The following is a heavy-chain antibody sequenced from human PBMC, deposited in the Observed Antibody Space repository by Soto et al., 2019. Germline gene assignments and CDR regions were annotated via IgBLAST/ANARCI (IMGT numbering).Heavy chain of an antibody. CDR3: ARGIPSYYGSGSYYRLDWFDP. D-gene: IGHD3-10*01. CDR1: GGSISSYY. Sequence: QVQLQESGPGLVKPSETLSLTCTVSGGSISSYYWSWIRQPPGKGLERIGYIYYSGSTNYNPSLKSRVTISVDTSKYRFSLKLSSVTAADTVVYYWARGIPSYYGSGSYYRLDWFDPWGQGTLVTVSS. V-gene: IGHV4-59*01. CDR2: IYYSGST. J-gene: IGHJ5*02.